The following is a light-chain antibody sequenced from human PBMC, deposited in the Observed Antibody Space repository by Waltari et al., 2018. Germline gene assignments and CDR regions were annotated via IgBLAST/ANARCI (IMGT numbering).Light chain of an antibody. CDR1: QSVSSSY. J-gene: IGKJ2*02. V-gene: IGKV3-20*01. Sequence: EIVLTQSPGTLSLSPGERDTLSCRASQSVSSSYLAWYQQKPGQAPRLLIYGASSRATGIPDRFSGSGSGTDFTLTISRLEPEDFAVYYCQQYGSSPPCTFGQGTKLEI. CDR3: QQYGSSPPCT. CDR2: GAS.